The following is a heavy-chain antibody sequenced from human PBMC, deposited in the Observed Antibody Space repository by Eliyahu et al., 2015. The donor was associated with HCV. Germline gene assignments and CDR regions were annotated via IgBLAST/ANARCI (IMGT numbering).Heavy chain of an antibody. V-gene: IGHV4-4*02. J-gene: IGHJ6*02. Sequence: QLQESGPRLVKPSGTLSLICAVSGGSINSGNWWSWVRQAPEKGLGWIGRIYHNGRTNYNPSLKSRVTISIDNSKNQFSLELTSVTAADTAIYYCARNDGTPAPNFDFYYGMDVWGQGTTVTVS. D-gene: IGHD5-24*01. CDR3: ARNDGTPAPNFDFYYGMDV. CDR1: GGSINSGNW. CDR2: IYHNGRT.